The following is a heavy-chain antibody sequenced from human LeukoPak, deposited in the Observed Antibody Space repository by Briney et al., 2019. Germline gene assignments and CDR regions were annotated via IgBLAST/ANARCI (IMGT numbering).Heavy chain of an antibody. D-gene: IGHD2-21*01. CDR1: GYTFTSYG. J-gene: IGHJ6*03. Sequence: GASVKVSCKASGYTFTSYGISWMRQAPGQGLEWMGWISAYNGNTNYAQKLQGRVTMTTDISTSTAYMELRSLRSDDTAVYYCARSPTGIAHYYYYYYYMDVWGKGTTVTVSS. CDR3: ARSPTGIAHYYYYYYYMDV. V-gene: IGHV1-18*01. CDR2: ISAYNGNT.